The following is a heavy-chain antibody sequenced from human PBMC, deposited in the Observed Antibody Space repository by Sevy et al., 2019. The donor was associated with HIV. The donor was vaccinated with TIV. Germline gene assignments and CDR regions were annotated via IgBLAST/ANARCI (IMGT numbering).Heavy chain of an antibody. Sequence: GGSLRLSCAASGFTFSSYAMSWVRQAPGKGLEWVSAISGSGISTYYADSVKGRFTISRDNSKNTMYLQMNNLRAEDTAVFYCAKGIGYSDYETDYWGQGTLVTVSS. CDR2: ISGSGIST. CDR3: AKGIGYSDYETDY. V-gene: IGHV3-23*01. D-gene: IGHD5-12*01. J-gene: IGHJ4*02. CDR1: GFTFSSYA.